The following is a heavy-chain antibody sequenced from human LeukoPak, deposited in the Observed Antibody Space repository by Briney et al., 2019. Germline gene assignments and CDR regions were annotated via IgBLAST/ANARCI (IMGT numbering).Heavy chain of an antibody. D-gene: IGHD4-23*01. Sequence: SVRVSCKASRGTFSSYTINWVRQAPGQGLEWMGGIIPIFGSANYAQKFQGRVTITADKSTSTAYMELSSLRSEDTAVYYCARDLRDGGGLPRDLWGRGTLVTVSS. J-gene: IGHJ2*01. CDR2: IIPIFGSA. V-gene: IGHV1-69*06. CDR1: RGTFSSYT. CDR3: ARDLRDGGGLPRDL.